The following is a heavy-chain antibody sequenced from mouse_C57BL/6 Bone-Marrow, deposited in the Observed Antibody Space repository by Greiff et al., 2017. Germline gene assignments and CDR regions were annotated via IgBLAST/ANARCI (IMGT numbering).Heavy chain of an antibody. Sequence: VQLQQSGPGLVAPSQSLSITCTVSGFSLTSYGVDWVRQPPGKGLEWLGVIWGGGSTTYNSALMSSLTISKENSKSHASLKMNSRQTDDTAVVYCGKRRYSDWDFDVWGTGTTGTVSS. D-gene: IGHD2-14*01. CDR2: IWGGGST. V-gene: IGHV2-9*01. CDR3: GKRRYSDWDFDV. CDR1: GFSLTSYG. J-gene: IGHJ1*03.